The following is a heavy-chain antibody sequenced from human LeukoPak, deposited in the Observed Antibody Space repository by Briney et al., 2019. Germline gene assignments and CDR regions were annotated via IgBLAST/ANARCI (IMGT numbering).Heavy chain of an antibody. Sequence: ASVKVSCKASGYTFTGYYMHWVRQAPGQGLEWMGWINPNSGGTNSAQKFQGRVTMTRDTSISTAYMELSRLRAEDTAVYYCARGGYSYPFDYWGQGTPVTVSS. CDR2: INPNSGGT. CDR3: ARGGYSYPFDY. J-gene: IGHJ4*02. CDR1: GYTFTGYY. V-gene: IGHV1-2*02. D-gene: IGHD5-18*01.